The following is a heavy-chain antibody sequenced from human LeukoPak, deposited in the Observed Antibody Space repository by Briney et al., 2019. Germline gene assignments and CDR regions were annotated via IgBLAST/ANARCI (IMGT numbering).Heavy chain of an antibody. CDR3: ARVTYYYDSSGYYYDY. V-gene: IGHV3-20*01. CDR1: GFTFDDYG. Sequence: TGGSLGLSCAASGFTFDDYGMSWVRQAPGKGLEWVSGINWNGGSTGYADSVKGRFTISRDNAKNSLYLQMNSLRAEDTALYHCARVTYYYDSSGYYYDYWGQGTLVTVSS. J-gene: IGHJ4*02. D-gene: IGHD3-22*01. CDR2: INWNGGST.